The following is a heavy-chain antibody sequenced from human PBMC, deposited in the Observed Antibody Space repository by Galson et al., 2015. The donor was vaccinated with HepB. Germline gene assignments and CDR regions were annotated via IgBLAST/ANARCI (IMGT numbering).Heavy chain of an antibody. CDR3: ARDIDKAKTSVYQVEH. CDR2: ISTSSSAT. Sequence: SLRLSCAASGFGFSGSTMNWVRQAPGKGLEWVSSISTSSSATYYADSVKGRFTISRDNAKNSLYLQMNSLRAEDTAAYYCARDIDKAKTSVYQVEHWGQGTLVTVSS. J-gene: IGHJ4*02. CDR1: GFGFSGST. D-gene: IGHD3-22*01. V-gene: IGHV3-48*04.